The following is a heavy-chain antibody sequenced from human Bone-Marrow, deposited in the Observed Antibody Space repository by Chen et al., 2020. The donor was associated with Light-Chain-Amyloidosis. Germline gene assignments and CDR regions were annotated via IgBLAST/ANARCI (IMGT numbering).Heavy chain of an antibody. CDR1: GYTFTNHY. CDR2: INPDGGST. CDR3: ARGRRTVTTQYFDY. V-gene: IGHV1-46*01. D-gene: IGHD4-17*01. Sequence: VKVSCKASGYTFTNHYIHWVRQAPGQGREWMGIINPDGGSTSYAQKFQGRVTMTRDTSATSVYMELSSLRSDDTAVYYCARGRRTVTTQYFDYWGQRTLVTVSS. J-gene: IGHJ4*02.